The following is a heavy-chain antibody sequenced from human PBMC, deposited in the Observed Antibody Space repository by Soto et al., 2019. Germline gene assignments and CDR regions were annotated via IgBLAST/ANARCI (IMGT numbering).Heavy chain of an antibody. J-gene: IGHJ6*02. CDR2: INHSGST. CDR1: GGSFSGYY. Sequence: QVQLQQWGAGLLKPSETLSLTCAVYGGSFSGYYWSWIRQPPGKGLEWIGEINHSGSTNYNPSLTSRVTISVDTSKNQFSLKLSSVTAADTAVYYCARGESNRYYYGMDVWGQGTTVTVSS. CDR3: ARGESNRYYYGMDV. D-gene: IGHD7-27*01. V-gene: IGHV4-34*01.